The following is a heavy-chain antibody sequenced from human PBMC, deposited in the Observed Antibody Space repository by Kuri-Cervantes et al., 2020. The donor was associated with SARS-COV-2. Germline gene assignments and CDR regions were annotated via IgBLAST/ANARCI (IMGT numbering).Heavy chain of an antibody. J-gene: IGHJ4*02. CDR3: ASVPGIGYYFDY. CDR1: GGSISSHY. Sequence: SETLSLTCTVSGGSISSHYWSWIRQPPGKGLEWIGYIYYSGSTNYNPSLKSRVTISLNTSKNQFSLKLSSVTAADTAVYHCASVPGIGYYFDYWGQGTLVTVSS. V-gene: IGHV4-59*11. D-gene: IGHD3-10*01. CDR2: IYYSGST.